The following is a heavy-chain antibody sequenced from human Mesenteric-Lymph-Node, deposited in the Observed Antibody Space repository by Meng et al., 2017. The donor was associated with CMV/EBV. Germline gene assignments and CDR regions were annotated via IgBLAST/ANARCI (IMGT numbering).Heavy chain of an antibody. CDR3: ARDEGYYDSSGYYSSYYYGMDV. CDR1: GFTFSSYS. V-gene: IGHV3-48*04. Sequence: GESLKISCAASGFTFSSYSMNWVRQAPGKGLEWVSYISSSSSTIYYADSVKGRFTISRDNAKNSLYLQMNSLRAEDTAVYYCARDEGYYDSSGYYSSYYYGMDVWGQGTTVTVSS. D-gene: IGHD3-22*01. CDR2: ISSSSSTI. J-gene: IGHJ6*02.